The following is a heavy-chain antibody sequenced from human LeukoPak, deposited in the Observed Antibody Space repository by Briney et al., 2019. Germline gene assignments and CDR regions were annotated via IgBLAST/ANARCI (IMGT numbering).Heavy chain of an antibody. D-gene: IGHD4-11*01. CDR3: ARAFPHSNYGYYYYGMDV. V-gene: IGHV4-30-4*01. CDR2: IYYSGST. Sequence: SQTLSLTCTVSGGSISSGDYYWSWIRQSPGKGLEWIGYIYYSGSTYYNPSLKSRVTISVDTSKNQFSLKLSSVTAADTAVYYCARAFPHSNYGYYYYGMDVWGQGTTVTVSS. CDR1: GGSISSGDYY. J-gene: IGHJ6*02.